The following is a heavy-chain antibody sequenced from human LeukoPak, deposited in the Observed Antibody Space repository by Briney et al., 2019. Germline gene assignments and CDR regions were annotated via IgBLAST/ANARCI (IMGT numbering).Heavy chain of an antibody. Sequence: SQTLSLTCTVSGGSISSYYWSWIRQPPGKGLEWIGYIYYSGSTNYNPSLKSRVTISVDTSKNQFSLKLTSVTAADTAVYFCATRAIPANPFYFDLWGQGTLVTVSS. CDR3: ATRAIPANPFYFDL. J-gene: IGHJ4*02. CDR2: IYYSGST. D-gene: IGHD2-2*01. V-gene: IGHV4-59*01. CDR1: GGSISSYY.